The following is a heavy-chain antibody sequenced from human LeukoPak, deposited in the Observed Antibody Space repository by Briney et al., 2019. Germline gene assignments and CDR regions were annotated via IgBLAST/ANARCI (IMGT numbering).Heavy chain of an antibody. J-gene: IGHJ5*02. D-gene: IGHD2/OR15-2a*01. V-gene: IGHV3-21*01. CDR3: AREIVVGSTLWVDP. CDR1: GFTFSSYS. Sequence: GGSLRLSCAASGFTFSSYSMNWVRQAPGKGLEWVSSISSSSSYIYYADSVKGRFTISRDNAKNSLYLQMNSLRAEDTAVYYCAREIVVGSTLWVDPWGQGTLVTVSS. CDR2: ISSSSSYI.